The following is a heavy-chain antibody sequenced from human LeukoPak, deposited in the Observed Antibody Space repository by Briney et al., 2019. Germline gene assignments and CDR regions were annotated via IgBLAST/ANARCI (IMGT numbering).Heavy chain of an antibody. Sequence: ASVKVSCKASGYTFTGYYIHLVRQAPGQGLEWMGWISAYNGNTNYAQKLQGRVTMTTDTSTSTAYMELRSLRSDDTAVYYCARGAGLIGTPNYSFDYWGQGTLVTVSS. J-gene: IGHJ4*02. V-gene: IGHV1-18*04. CDR3: ARGAGLIGTPNYSFDY. CDR1: GYTFTGYY. D-gene: IGHD4/OR15-4a*01. CDR2: ISAYNGNT.